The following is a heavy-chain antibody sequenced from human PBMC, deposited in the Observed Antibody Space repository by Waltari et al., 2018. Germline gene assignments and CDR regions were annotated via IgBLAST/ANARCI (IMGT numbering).Heavy chain of an antibody. CDR2: VWYDGTNK. Sequence: QVQLVESGGGVVQPGRALRLSCAASGFTFRSYGVHWVRQAPGKGLEWVAVVWYDGTNKYYADSVKGRFTISRDNSKNTLNLQMNSLRVEDTAVYYCAKGRSYDSSGYYYGDWGQGTLVTVSS. D-gene: IGHD3-22*01. CDR3: AKGRSYDSSGYYYGD. V-gene: IGHV3-33*06. CDR1: GFTFRSYG. J-gene: IGHJ4*02.